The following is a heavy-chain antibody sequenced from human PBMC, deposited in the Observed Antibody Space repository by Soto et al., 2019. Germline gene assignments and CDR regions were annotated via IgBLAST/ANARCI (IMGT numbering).Heavy chain of an antibody. CDR1: GFTFSSYG. Sequence: QVQLVESGGGVVQPGRSLRLSCAASGFTFSSYGMHWVRQAPGKGLEWVAVIWYDGSNKYYADSVKGRFTISRDNSKNTLYLQMNSLRAEDTAVYYCARDADTAMVFNYWGQGTLVTVSS. D-gene: IGHD5-18*01. CDR2: IWYDGSNK. CDR3: ARDADTAMVFNY. V-gene: IGHV3-33*01. J-gene: IGHJ4*02.